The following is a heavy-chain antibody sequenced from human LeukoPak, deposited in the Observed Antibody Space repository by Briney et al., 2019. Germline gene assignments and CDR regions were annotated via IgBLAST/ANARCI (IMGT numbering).Heavy chain of an antibody. CDR2: IIGSGGST. V-gene: IGHV3-23*01. Sequence: PGGSLRLSCAASGFTFSSYAMSWVRQAPGKGLEWVSAIIGSGGSTYYADSVKGRFTISRDNSKNTLYLQMNSLRAEDTAVYYCAKSPGLVMVRGVINYYMDVWGKGTTVTVSS. CDR1: GFTFSSYA. J-gene: IGHJ6*03. CDR3: AKSPGLVMVRGVINYYMDV. D-gene: IGHD3-10*01.